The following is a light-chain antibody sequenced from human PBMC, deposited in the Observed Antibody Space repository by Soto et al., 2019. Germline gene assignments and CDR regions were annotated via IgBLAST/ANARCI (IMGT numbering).Light chain of an antibody. CDR3: KQRSNWLFT. V-gene: IGKV3-11*01. J-gene: IGKJ3*01. Sequence: EIVLTQSPATLSLSPGERATLSCRASQSVSSYLAWYQQKPGQAPTLLIYDASNRATGIPARFSGSGSGTDFTLTIISLEPEDFAVYYCKQRSNWLFTFGPGTKVDIK. CDR2: DAS. CDR1: QSVSSY.